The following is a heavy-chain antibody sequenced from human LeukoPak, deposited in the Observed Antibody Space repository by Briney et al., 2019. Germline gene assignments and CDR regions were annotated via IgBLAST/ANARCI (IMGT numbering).Heavy chain of an antibody. CDR1: GFTFGNYG. CDR2: IWYDGSNK. D-gene: IGHD3-22*01. J-gene: IGHJ1*01. CDR3: ARADDSSGLGFQH. V-gene: IGHV3-33*08. Sequence: GGSLRLSCAVSGFTFGNYGMHWVRQAPGKGLEWVAVIWYDGSNKYYTDSVKGRFTISRDNSKNTLYLQMNSLRAEDTAVYYCARADDSSGLGFQHWGQGTLVTVSS.